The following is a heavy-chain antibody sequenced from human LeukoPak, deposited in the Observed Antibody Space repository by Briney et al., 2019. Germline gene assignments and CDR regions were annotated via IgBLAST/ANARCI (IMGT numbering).Heavy chain of an antibody. J-gene: IGHJ5*02. Sequence: PGGSLRLSCAASGFTFSSYAMHWVRQAPGKGLEWVAVISYDGSNKYYADSVKGRFTISRDNSKNTLYLQMNSLRAEDTAVYYCAKEWSSSWYGNWFDPWGQGTLVTVSS. V-gene: IGHV3-30*04. CDR1: GFTFSSYA. CDR2: ISYDGSNK. CDR3: AKEWSSSWYGNWFDP. D-gene: IGHD6-13*01.